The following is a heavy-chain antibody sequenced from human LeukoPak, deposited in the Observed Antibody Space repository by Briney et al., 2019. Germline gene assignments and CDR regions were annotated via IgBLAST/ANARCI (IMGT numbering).Heavy chain of an antibody. CDR1: GFPFNSHW. CDR3: VYSGNYRFDY. Sequence: GGSLRLSCAASGFPFNSHWMHWVRQAPGKGLVWVSRITSYGSSIRCADTEKGRFTISRDNAKNTLYLEMNSLRDEDTAIYYCVYSGNYRFDYWGQGALVADPS. V-gene: IGHV3-74*01. D-gene: IGHD1-26*01. J-gene: IGHJ4*02. CDR2: ITSYGSSI.